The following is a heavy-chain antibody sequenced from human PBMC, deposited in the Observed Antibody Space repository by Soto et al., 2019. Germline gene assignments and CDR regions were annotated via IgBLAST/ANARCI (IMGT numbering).Heavy chain of an antibody. Sequence: GGSLRLSCAASGFTFSSYAMHWVRQAPGKGLEWVAVISYDGSNKYYADSVKGRFTISRDNSKNTLYMQMNSLRAEDTAVYYCERGDTAIALPLWGQGTLVTVSS. D-gene: IGHD5-18*01. CDR3: ERGDTAIALPL. V-gene: IGHV3-30-3*01. CDR2: ISYDGSNK. J-gene: IGHJ4*02. CDR1: GFTFSSYA.